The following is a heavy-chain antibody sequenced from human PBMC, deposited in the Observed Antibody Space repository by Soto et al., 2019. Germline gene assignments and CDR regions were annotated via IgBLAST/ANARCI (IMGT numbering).Heavy chain of an antibody. Sequence: PGESLKISCKGSGYSFSTYWIGWVRQMPGKGLEWMGIISPGDSDTTYSPSFQGQVTMSADKSISTAYLHWSSLKASDTAMYYCALGLGSNAFDIWGQGTMVTVSS. CDR1: GYSFSTYW. D-gene: IGHD3-16*01. J-gene: IGHJ3*02. V-gene: IGHV5-51*01. CDR2: ISPGDSDT. CDR3: ALGLGSNAFDI.